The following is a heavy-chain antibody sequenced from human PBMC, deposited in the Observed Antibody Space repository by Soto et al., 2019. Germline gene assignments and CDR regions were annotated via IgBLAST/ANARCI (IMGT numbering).Heavy chain of an antibody. D-gene: IGHD3-10*01. J-gene: IGHJ4*02. CDR1: GYTFTSYG. CDR3: ARDGPLRITMVRGVITPPFDY. Sequence: ASVKVSCKASGYTFTSYGISWVRQAPGQGLEWMGWISAYNGNTNYAQKLQGRVTMTTDTSTSTAYMELRSLRSDDTAVYYCARDGPLRITMVRGVITPPFDYWGQGTLVTVS. CDR2: ISAYNGNT. V-gene: IGHV1-18*01.